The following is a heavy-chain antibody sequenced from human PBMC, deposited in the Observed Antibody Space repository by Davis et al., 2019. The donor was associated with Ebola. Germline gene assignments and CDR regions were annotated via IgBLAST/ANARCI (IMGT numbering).Heavy chain of an antibody. CDR1: GYIFGDYA. CDR3: ARYYDFWSGYIPPPFYYFAMDV. V-gene: IGHV3-21*01. D-gene: IGHD3-3*01. CDR2: IISTGYYI. Sequence: SLMLSCGSSGYIFGDYAMTWVRLAPGKGLEWVPSIISTGYYIYYADSVKGRFTIYRYNDRNSVYLQMSSLSGEDTAVYYCARYYDFWSGYIPPPFYYFAMDVWGTGTTVTVSS. J-gene: IGHJ6*04.